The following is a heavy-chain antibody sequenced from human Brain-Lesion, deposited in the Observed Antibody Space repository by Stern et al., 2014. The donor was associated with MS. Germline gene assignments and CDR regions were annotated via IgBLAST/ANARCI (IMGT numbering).Heavy chain of an antibody. D-gene: IGHD1-26*01. V-gene: IGHV1-24*01. CDR3: ATLSPGAGGNYYRHFDY. CDR1: GYTLTELS. J-gene: IGHJ4*02. Sequence: VQLEESGAEVKKPGASAKVSCKVSGYTLTELSMHWVRQAPRKGLEWMGGSDPEDGETIYAQKFQGRVTMTEDTSTDTAYMELSSLRSEDTAVYYCATLSPGAGGNYYRHFDYWGQGTLGTVSS. CDR2: SDPEDGET.